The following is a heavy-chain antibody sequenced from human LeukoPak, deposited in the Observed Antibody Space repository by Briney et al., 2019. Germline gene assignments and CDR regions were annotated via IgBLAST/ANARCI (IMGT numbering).Heavy chain of an antibody. V-gene: IGHV1-2*06. CDR1: GYTFTSYY. Sequence: ASVKVSCKASGYTFTSYYMHWVRQAPGQGLEWMGRINPNSGGTNYAQKFQGRVTMTRDTSISTAYMELSRLRSDDTAVYYCARGWYDSSGYYYGGWGQGTLVTVSS. CDR2: INPNSGGT. J-gene: IGHJ1*01. D-gene: IGHD3-22*01. CDR3: ARGWYDSSGYYYGG.